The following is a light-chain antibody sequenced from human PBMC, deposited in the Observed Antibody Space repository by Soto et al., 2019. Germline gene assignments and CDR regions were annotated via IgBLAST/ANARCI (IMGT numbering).Light chain of an antibody. Sequence: QSVLTQPASVSGSPGQSITISCTGTSSDVGGYNYVSWYQQHPGKAPKLMIYAVSNRPSGVSNRFSGSKSGNTATLTISGLQAEDEADYYCCSYTVSGNYVFGTGPKVTV. CDR2: AVS. J-gene: IGLJ1*01. CDR1: SSDVGGYNY. V-gene: IGLV2-14*01. CDR3: CSYTVSGNYV.